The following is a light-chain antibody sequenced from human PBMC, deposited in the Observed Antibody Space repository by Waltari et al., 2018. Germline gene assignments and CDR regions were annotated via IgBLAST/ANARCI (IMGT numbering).Light chain of an antibody. V-gene: IGKV3-20*01. CDR3: QQYGRSPWT. CDR1: QSVSSNY. Sequence: FVLTQSPGTLSLSPGERVTLSCGASQSVSSNYLAWYQQKPGQAPRLLIYDASNRATGIADRFSGSGSGTDFTLTISRLEPEDVAVYYCQQYGRSPWTFGQGTKVEIK. CDR2: DAS. J-gene: IGKJ1*01.